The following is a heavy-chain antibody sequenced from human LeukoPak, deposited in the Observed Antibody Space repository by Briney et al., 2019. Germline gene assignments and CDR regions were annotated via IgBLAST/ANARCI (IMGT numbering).Heavy chain of an antibody. CDR2: IYYSGST. Sequence: SETLSLNCTVSGGSISSSSYYWGWIRQPPGKGLEWIGSIYYSGSTYYNPSLKSRVTISVDTSKNQFSLKLSSVTAADTAVYYCARARIVVVPAAIRHNWFDPWGQGTLVTVSS. CDR1: GGSISSSSYY. J-gene: IGHJ5*02. CDR3: ARARIVVVPAAIRHNWFDP. D-gene: IGHD2-2*01. V-gene: IGHV4-39*07.